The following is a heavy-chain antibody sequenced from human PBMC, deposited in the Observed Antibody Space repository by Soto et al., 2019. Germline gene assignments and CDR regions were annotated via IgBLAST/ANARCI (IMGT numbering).Heavy chain of an antibody. CDR2: INGANGNT. J-gene: IGHJ5*02. CDR1: GYTFTSYA. V-gene: IGHV1-3*01. D-gene: IGHD3-9*01. Sequence: ASVTVSCKASGYTFTSYAMHWVRQAPGQRLEWMGWINGANGNTKYSQKFQDRVIITRDTSASTAYMELSSLRSEDTAVYYCGRSLYDLLTGSVYNWFDPWGQGTLVTVSS. CDR3: GRSLYDLLTGSVYNWFDP.